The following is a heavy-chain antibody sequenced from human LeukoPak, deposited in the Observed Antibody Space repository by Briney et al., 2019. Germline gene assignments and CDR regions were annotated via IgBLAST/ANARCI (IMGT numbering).Heavy chain of an antibody. Sequence: GGSLRLSCAASGFTFSTYTMHWFRQAPGKGLDWVSGIVGPNGKTYYADSVKGRFIISRDNSKNTLYLQMHSLRAEDTAVYYCVRGGSRYGNRYYYYGMDVWGQGTTVIVSS. CDR3: VRGGSRYGNRYYYYGMDV. D-gene: IGHD5-18*01. J-gene: IGHJ6*02. CDR2: IVGPNGKT. CDR1: GFTFSTYT. V-gene: IGHV3-23*01.